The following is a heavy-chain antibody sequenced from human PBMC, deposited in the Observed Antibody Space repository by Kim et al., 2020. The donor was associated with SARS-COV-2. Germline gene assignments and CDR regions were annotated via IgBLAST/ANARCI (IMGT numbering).Heavy chain of an antibody. V-gene: IGHV1-3*01. Sequence: ASVKVSCKASGYTFTSYAMHWVRQAPGQRLEWMGWINAGNGNTKYSQKFQGRVTITRDTSASTAYMELSSLRSEDTAVYYCARDSKREVVFGVVIPLRRPKYFQHWGQGTLVTVSS. CDR2: INAGNGNT. CDR3: ARDSKREVVFGVVIPLRRPKYFQH. J-gene: IGHJ1*01. D-gene: IGHD3-3*01. CDR1: GYTFTSYA.